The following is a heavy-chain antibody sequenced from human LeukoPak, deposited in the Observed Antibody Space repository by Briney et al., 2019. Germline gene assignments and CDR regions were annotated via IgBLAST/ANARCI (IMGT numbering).Heavy chain of an antibody. V-gene: IGHV3-21*01. CDR1: GFTFSSYS. CDR2: ISSSSSYI. D-gene: IGHD3-9*01. J-gene: IGHJ4*02. CDR3: AREREILRYFDWLLDY. Sequence: GGSLRLSCAASGFTFSSYSMTWVRQAPGKGLEWVSSISSSSSYIYYADSVKGRFTISRDNAKNSLYLQMDSLRAEDTAVYYCAREREILRYFDWLLDYWGQGTLVTVSS.